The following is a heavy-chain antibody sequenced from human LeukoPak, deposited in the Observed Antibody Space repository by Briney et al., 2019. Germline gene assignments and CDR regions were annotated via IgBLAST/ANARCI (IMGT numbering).Heavy chain of an antibody. J-gene: IGHJ4*02. D-gene: IGHD4-17*01. V-gene: IGHV4-31*03. CDR2: IYYSGST. Sequence: SETLSLTCTVSGGSISSGGYYWSWIRQHPGKGLEWIGYIYYSGSTYYNPSLKSRVTISVDTSKNQFSLKLSSVTAADTAVYYCARGDDGALDYWGQRTLVTVSS. CDR3: ARGDDGALDY. CDR1: GGSISSGGYY.